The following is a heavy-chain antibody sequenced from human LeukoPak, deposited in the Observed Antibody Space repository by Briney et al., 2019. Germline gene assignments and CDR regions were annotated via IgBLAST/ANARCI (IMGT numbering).Heavy chain of an antibody. Sequence: PSETLSLTCAVYGGSLSGYYWSWLRQPPGKGLEWIGEINHSGSTNYNPSLKSRVTISVDTSKNQFSLKVSSVTAADTAVYYCASASLGTGGAFDYWGQGTLVTVSS. D-gene: IGHD7-27*01. CDR2: INHSGST. J-gene: IGHJ4*02. CDR1: GGSLSGYY. CDR3: ASASLGTGGAFDY. V-gene: IGHV4-34*01.